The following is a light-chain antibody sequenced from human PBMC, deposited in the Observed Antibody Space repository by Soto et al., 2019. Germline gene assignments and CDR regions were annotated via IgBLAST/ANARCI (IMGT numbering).Light chain of an antibody. CDR2: DVS. CDR1: SSDVGGYNY. CDR3: SSYTSSSTPGV. Sequence: QSVLTQPASVSGSPGQSITISCTGTSSDVGGYNYVSWYQQHPGEAPKLMIYDVSNRPSGVSNRFSGSKSGNTASLTISGLQAEDEADYYCSSYTSSSTPGVFGGGTKLTVL. J-gene: IGLJ3*02. V-gene: IGLV2-14*01.